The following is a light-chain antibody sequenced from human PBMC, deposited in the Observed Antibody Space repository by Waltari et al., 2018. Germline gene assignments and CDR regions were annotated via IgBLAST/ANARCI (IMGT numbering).Light chain of an antibody. CDR2: GAS. CDR3: QQYDGIVLT. J-gene: IGKJ4*01. Sequence: EIVLTQSPGTLSLSPGERATLSCRASQTVSSISLSWYQRKPDQAPRLLIYGASTRATGIPDRLSGSGSGTDFTRTISRLEPEDFAVYYGQQYDGIVLTFGGGTKAEI. V-gene: IGKV3-20*01. CDR1: QTVSSIS.